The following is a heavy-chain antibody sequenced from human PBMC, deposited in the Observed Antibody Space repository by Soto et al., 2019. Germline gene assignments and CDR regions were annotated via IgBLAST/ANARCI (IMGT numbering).Heavy chain of an antibody. CDR1: GGSISSGGYY. CDR2: IYYSGST. Sequence: SETLSLTCTVSGGSISSGGYYWSWIRQHPGKGLEWIGYIYYSGSTYYNPSLKSRVTISVDTSKNQFSLKLSSVTAADTAVYYCARAGSGWHIFVYWGQGTLVTVSS. V-gene: IGHV4-31*03. CDR3: ARAGSGWHIFVY. D-gene: IGHD6-19*01. J-gene: IGHJ4*02.